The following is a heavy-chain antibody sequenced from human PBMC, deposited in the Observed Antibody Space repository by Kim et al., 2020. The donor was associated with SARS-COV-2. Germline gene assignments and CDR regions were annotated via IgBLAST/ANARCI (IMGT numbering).Heavy chain of an antibody. Sequence: SYADSGKGRFTISRDNAKNTLYLQMNSLRAEDTAVYYCARTYSGYDPVDYWGQGTLVTVSS. V-gene: IGHV3-74*01. D-gene: IGHD5-12*01. J-gene: IGHJ4*02. CDR3: ARTYSGYDPVDY.